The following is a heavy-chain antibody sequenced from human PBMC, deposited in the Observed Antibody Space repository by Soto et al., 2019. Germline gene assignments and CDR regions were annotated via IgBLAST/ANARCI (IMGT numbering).Heavy chain of an antibody. Sequence: EVQLLESGGGLVQPGESLRLSCAASGFTFSTYGMSWVRQAPGKGLEWVSIISGSGGSTYYADTVKGRFTISRDNSKNPLYLQMNSLRAEDTAVYYCAKDPATIAVAGTLDYWGQGTLVIVSS. CDR1: GFTFSTYG. CDR2: ISGSGGST. V-gene: IGHV3-23*01. D-gene: IGHD6-19*01. CDR3: AKDPATIAVAGTLDY. J-gene: IGHJ4*02.